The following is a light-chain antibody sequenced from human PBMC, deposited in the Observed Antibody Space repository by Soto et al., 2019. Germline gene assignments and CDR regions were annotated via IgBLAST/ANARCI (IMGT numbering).Light chain of an antibody. J-gene: IGKJ2*01. CDR3: QQGYSTSYT. Sequence: DIQMTQSPSSLSASVGDRVTITCRASQSISSYLNWYQQKPGKAPKLLIYAASSLQSGVPSRFSGSGSGTDFTLTIISLQPEDFANYYCQQGYSTSYTFGQGTKLEIK. CDR2: AAS. V-gene: IGKV1-39*01. CDR1: QSISSY.